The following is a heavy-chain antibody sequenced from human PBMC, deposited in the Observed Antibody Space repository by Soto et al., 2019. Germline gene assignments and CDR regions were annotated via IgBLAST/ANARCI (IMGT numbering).Heavy chain of an antibody. CDR1: GGTFSSYA. J-gene: IGHJ5*02. CDR3: ASVLPLAAYNWFDP. V-gene: IGHV1-69*13. CDR2: IIPIFGTA. Sequence: ASVKVSCKASGGTFSSYAISWVRQAPGQGLEWMGGIIPIFGTANYAQKFQGRVTITADESTSTAYMELSSLRSEDTAVYYCASVLPLAAYNWFDPWGQGTLVTVSS. D-gene: IGHD6-25*01.